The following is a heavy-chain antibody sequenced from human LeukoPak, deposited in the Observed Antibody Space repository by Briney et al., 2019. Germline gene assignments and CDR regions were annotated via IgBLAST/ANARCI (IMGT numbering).Heavy chain of an antibody. D-gene: IGHD3-3*01. CDR2: ISSSGSTI. CDR1: GFTFSSYE. J-gene: IGHJ3*02. V-gene: IGHV3-48*03. CDR3: ARMEDAFDI. Sequence: PGGSLRLSCAASGFTFSSYEMNWVRQAPGKGLEWVSYISSSGSTIYYADSVKGRFTIPRDNAKNSLYLQMNSLRAEDTAVYYCARMEDAFDIWGQGTMVTVSS.